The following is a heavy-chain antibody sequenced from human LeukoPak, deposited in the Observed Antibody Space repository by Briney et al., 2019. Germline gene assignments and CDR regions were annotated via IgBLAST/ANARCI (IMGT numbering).Heavy chain of an antibody. Sequence: PSETLSLTCTVSGGSISISNYYWGWIRQPRGKGLEWIGSMSYSGRTYYNPSLKTRVTVSLDTSKNQFSLQLSSVTAAATAVYYCAREGPLRGAPWGAFDIWGQGTMVTVSS. V-gene: IGHV4-39*07. CDR2: MSYSGRT. CDR1: GGSISISNYY. D-gene: IGHD3-10*01. J-gene: IGHJ3*02. CDR3: AREGPLRGAPWGAFDI.